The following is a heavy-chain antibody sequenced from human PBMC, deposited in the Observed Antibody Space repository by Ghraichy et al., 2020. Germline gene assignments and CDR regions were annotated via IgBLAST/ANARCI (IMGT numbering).Heavy chain of an antibody. D-gene: IGHD1-26*01. V-gene: IGHV3-23*01. CDR3: ARRPPGAGIATQELYYFDY. CDR1: GFTFSSYA. J-gene: IGHJ4*02. Sequence: GGSLRLSCAAAGFTFSSYAMSWVRQSPGKGPEWVSTISGSGGGTYYAGSVKGRFSISRDNSKNTLYLQMNSLRAEDTAVYYCARRPPGAGIATQELYYFDYWGQGTLVTVSS. CDR2: ISGSGGGT.